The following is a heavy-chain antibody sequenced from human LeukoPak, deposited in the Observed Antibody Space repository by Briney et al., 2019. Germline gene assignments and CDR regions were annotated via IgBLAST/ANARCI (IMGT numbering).Heavy chain of an antibody. V-gene: IGHV4-39*01. D-gene: IGHD1-26*01. CDR1: GGSISSSSYY. CDR3: ARLSGSYYSFDY. CDR2: IHYSGST. Sequence: SETLSLTCTVSGGSISSSSYYWAWIRQPPGKGLEWIGSIHYSGSTYYNPSLKSRVTISVDTSKNQFSLKLSSVTAADTAVYYCARLSGSYYSFDYWGQGTLVTVSS. J-gene: IGHJ4*02.